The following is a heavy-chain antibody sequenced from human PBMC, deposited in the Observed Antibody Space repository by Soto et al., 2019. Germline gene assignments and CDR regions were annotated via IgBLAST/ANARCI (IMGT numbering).Heavy chain of an antibody. V-gene: IGHV4-34*02. J-gene: IGHJ4*02. CDR3: ARNYGVEMATIVYFDY. D-gene: IGHD5-12*01. CDR1: GGSFTNYY. Sequence: QVQLQQWGAGLLKPSETLSLTCAVFGGSFTNYYWSWICQPPGKGLECIGEINHSGNTNYNPSLKSRVTISVDTSKNQFSLKLNSVTAADTAVYYCARNYGVEMATIVYFDYWGQGKLVTVSS. CDR2: INHSGNT.